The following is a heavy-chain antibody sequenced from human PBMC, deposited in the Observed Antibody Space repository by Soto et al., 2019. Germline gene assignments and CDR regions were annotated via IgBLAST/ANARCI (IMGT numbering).Heavy chain of an antibody. V-gene: IGHV4-59*01. Sequence: SETLSLTCTVSGDSIRSYYWSWIRQPPGKGLEWIGYIYYSGYTSYNPSLKSRVTISVDTSKNQFSLKLNSVTAADTAVYYCARCFSGNHPSLPEEQYYFDSCGQGTLVTVSS. CDR3: ARCFSGNHPSLPEEQYYFDS. CDR2: IYYSGYT. CDR1: GDSIRSYY. J-gene: IGHJ4*02. D-gene: IGHD1-26*01.